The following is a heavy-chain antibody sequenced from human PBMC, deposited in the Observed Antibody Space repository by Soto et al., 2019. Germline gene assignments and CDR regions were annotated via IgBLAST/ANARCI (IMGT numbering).Heavy chain of an antibody. CDR2: IKSKTDGGTT. Sequence: GPPSFSWAGSGSTLSNAWITLVREASGKRLEWVGRIKSKTDGGTTDYAAPVKGRFTISRDDSKNTLYLQMNSLKTEDTAVYYCTTGYHESSGSTFLSYWGQGTLVTVSS. CDR1: GSTLSNAW. CDR3: TTGYHESSGSTFLSY. V-gene: IGHV3-15*01. J-gene: IGHJ4*02. D-gene: IGHD2-15*01.